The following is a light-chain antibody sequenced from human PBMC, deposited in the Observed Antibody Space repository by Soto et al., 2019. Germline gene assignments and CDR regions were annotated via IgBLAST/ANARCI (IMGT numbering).Light chain of an antibody. CDR1: SSDVGGYNY. J-gene: IGLJ3*02. Sequence: QSALTQPASVSGSPGQSITISCTGTSSDVGGYNYVSWYQQHPGKAPKLIIYEVSNRPSGVSNRFSGSKSGNTAFLTISGLQAEDEADYYCSSYTTSSTHWVFGGGTKVTVL. V-gene: IGLV2-14*01. CDR3: SSYTTSSTHWV. CDR2: EVS.